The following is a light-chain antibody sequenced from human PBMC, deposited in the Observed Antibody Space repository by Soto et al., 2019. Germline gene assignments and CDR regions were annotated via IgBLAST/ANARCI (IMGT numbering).Light chain of an antibody. CDR1: QGISNY. Sequence: DIPMTQSPSSLSASVGDRITITCRASQGISNYLAWYQQKPGKVPKLLIYAASTLQSGVPSRFSGSGSGTDFTLTITSLQPEDVATYYCQQRSNWLTFGGGTKVEIK. CDR3: QQRSNWLT. CDR2: AAS. V-gene: IGKV1-27*01. J-gene: IGKJ4*01.